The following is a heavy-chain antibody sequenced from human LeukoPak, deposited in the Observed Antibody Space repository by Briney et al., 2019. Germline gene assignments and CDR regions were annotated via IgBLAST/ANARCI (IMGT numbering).Heavy chain of an antibody. CDR3: ARGGFNALY. V-gene: IGHV4-61*08. D-gene: IGHD5-24*01. CDR2: IYNSGST. Sequence: PSETLSLTCAVSGGSISSGGYSWSWIRQPPGKGLEWIGYIYNSGSTNYNPSLKSRVTISVDTSKNQFSLKLTSVTAADTAVYYCARGGFNALYWGQGTLVTVSS. CDR1: GGSISSGGYS. J-gene: IGHJ4*02.